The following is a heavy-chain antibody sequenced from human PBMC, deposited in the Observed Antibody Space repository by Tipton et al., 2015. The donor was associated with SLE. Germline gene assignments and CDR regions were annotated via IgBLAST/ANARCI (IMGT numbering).Heavy chain of an antibody. CDR2: IIPIFGKA. CDR3: ARGWSEVGASPSPYGY. J-gene: IGHJ4*02. D-gene: IGHD1-26*01. CDR1: GGTFSSYA. Sequence: QSGAEVKKPGSSVKVSCKASGGTFSSYAISWVRQAPGQGLEWMGGIIPIFGKANYAQEFQGRVTITTDESTSTAYMELSSLRSEDTAVYYCARGWSEVGASPSPYGYRGQGTLVTVSS. V-gene: IGHV1-69*05.